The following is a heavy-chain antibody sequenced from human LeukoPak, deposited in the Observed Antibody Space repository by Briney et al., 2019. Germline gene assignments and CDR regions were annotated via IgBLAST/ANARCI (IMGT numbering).Heavy chain of an antibody. CDR2: ISSSGSTI. J-gene: IGHJ4*02. Sequence: GGSLRLSCAASGFTLSDYYMSWIRQAPGKGLEWVSYISSSGSTIYYADSVKGRFTISRDNAKNSLYLQMNSLRAEDTAVYYCARAPCSSTSCPDYWGQGTLVTVSS. CDR1: GFTLSDYY. V-gene: IGHV3-11*01. D-gene: IGHD2-2*01. CDR3: ARAPCSSTSCPDY.